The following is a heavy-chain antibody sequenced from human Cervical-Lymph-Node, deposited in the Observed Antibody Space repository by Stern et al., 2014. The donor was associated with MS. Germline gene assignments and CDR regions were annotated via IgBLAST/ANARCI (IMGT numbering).Heavy chain of an antibody. D-gene: IGHD1-26*01. CDR2: IHDSGST. CDR1: GGSISSSGYY. Sequence: QVQLVESGPGLVKPSQTLSLTCTVSGGSISSSGYYWSWIRQPADKGLEWIGRIHDSGSTYYNPSLKSRVTISMDTAQNQFSLKLTSVTAADTAVYYCAITRWDLFTWNWFDPWGQGTLVTVSS. CDR3: AITRWDLFTWNWFDP. J-gene: IGHJ5*02. V-gene: IGHV4-61*02.